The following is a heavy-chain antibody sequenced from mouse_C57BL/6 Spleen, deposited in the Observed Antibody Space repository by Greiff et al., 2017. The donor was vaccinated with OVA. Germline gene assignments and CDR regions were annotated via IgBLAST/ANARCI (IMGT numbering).Heavy chain of an antibody. V-gene: IGHV1-69*01. J-gene: IGHJ4*01. CDR2: IDPSDSYT. CDR1: GYTFTSYW. Sequence: VQLVESGAELVMPGASVKLSCKASGYTFTSYWMHWVKQRPGQGLEWIGKIDPSDSYTNYNQKFKGKSTLTVDKSSSTAYMQLSSLTSEDSAVYYCAIRGSYAMDYWGQGTSVTVSS. CDR3: AIRGSYAMDY.